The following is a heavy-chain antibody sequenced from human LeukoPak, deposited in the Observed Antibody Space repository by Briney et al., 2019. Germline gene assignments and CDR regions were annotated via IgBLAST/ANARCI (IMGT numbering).Heavy chain of an antibody. Sequence: SETLSLTCTVSGGSISSYYWSWIRQPAGKGLEWIGRIYTSGSTNYNPSLKSRVTMSVDTSKNQFSLKLSSVTAADTAVYYCARDTVVVPAAIAGWFDPWGQGTLVTVSS. CDR2: IYTSGST. CDR3: ARDTVVVPAAIAGWFDP. V-gene: IGHV4-4*07. CDR1: GGSISSYY. D-gene: IGHD2-2*01. J-gene: IGHJ5*02.